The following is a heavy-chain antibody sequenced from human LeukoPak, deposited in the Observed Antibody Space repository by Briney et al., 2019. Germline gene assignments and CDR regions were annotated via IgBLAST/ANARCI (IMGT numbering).Heavy chain of an antibody. J-gene: IGHJ4*02. Sequence: GGSLRLSCAASGFTFDDYAMHWVRLAPGKGLEWVSGISWNSGSIGYADSVKGRFTISRDNSKNTLYLQMNSLRAEDTAVYYCARDLTSGDYWGQGTLVTVSS. CDR1: GFTFDDYA. CDR2: ISWNSGSI. V-gene: IGHV3-9*01. CDR3: ARDLTSGDY. D-gene: IGHD3-10*01.